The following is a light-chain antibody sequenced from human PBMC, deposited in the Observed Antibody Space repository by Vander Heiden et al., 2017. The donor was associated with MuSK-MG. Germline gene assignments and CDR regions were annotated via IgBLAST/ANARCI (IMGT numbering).Light chain of an antibody. V-gene: IGKV1-39*01. J-gene: IGKJ4*01. Sequence: DIQLPQSPSSLSAPVGDRVTITCRASQTILNYLNWYQQSPGKAPKLLIYSASTLQSGTPPRFSGSGSGTDFTLIISSLQPEDFATYYCQQGYTTPLTFGGGTKIETK. CDR3: QQGYTTPLT. CDR1: QTILNY. CDR2: SAS.